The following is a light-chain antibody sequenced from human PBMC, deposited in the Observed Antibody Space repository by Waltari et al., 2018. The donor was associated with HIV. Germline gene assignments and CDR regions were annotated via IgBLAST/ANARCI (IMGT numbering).Light chain of an antibody. V-gene: IGLV1-44*01. J-gene: IGLJ2*01. Sequence: QSVLTQSPSASGTPGQRVTISCSGSGSNIRSNNVHLYQQVPGTAPKLLIYRNNRRPSGVPDRFSGSKSGASASLAISGLQSEDEADYYCAAWDDSLNGPVFGGGTRLTVL. CDR1: GSNIRSNN. CDR3: AAWDDSLNGPV. CDR2: RNN.